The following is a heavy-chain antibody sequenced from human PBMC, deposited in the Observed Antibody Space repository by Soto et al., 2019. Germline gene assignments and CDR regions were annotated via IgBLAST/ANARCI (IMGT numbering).Heavy chain of an antibody. CDR1: SGSISSSFYY. CDR3: ARQAGAFGYYMDV. J-gene: IGHJ6*03. V-gene: IGHV4-39*01. CDR2: IYYTGST. D-gene: IGHD3-16*01. Sequence: QLQLQESGPGLVKPSESLSLTCTVSSGSISSSFYYWGWIRQPPGKGVEWIGAIYYTGSTYYNPPLQSRVTISVDTSKNQFSLKMSPVTAADTAVYFCARQAGAFGYYMDVWGKGATVTVSS.